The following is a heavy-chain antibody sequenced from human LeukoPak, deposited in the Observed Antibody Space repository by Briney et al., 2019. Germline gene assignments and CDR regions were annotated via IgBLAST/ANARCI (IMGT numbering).Heavy chain of an antibody. CDR2: ISGGGKT. Sequence: SGGSLRLSCVASGFTGSSNYMSWVRQAPGKGLEWVSIISGGGKTYYADSVKDRFTISRDNSKSTLYLQMKSLRAEDTAVYYCGSRDKGYYYGLDVWGQGTTVTVSS. V-gene: IGHV3-66*01. D-gene: IGHD5-24*01. CDR3: GSRDKGYYYGLDV. J-gene: IGHJ6*02. CDR1: GFTGSSNY.